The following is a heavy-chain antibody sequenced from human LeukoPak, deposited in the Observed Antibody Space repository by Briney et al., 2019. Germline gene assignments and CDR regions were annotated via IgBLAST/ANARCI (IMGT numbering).Heavy chain of an antibody. Sequence: GSLRLSCAASGFTISDYYMGWLRQAPGKGLEWLSYISGGSNSINYADSVKGRFTVSRDNTKNSLYLQMNSLRAEDTAVYYCATGSQIREADYWGQGTLVTVSS. J-gene: IGHJ4*02. CDR3: ATGSQIREADY. V-gene: IGHV3-11*01. CDR2: ISGGSNSI. D-gene: IGHD3-10*01. CDR1: GFTISDYY.